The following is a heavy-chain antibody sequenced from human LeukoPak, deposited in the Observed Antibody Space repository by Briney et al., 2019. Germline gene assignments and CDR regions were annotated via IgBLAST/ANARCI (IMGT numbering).Heavy chain of an antibody. CDR3: AKDLGAYYYDSSGYSTYDAFDI. J-gene: IGHJ3*02. Sequence: GGSLRLSCAASGFTFSSYAMSWVRQAPGKGLEWVSAISGSGGSTYYADSVKGRFTISRDNSKNTLYLQMNSPRAEDTAVYYCAKDLGAYYYDSSGYSTYDAFDIWGQGTMVTVSS. CDR1: GFTFSSYA. V-gene: IGHV3-23*01. D-gene: IGHD3-22*01. CDR2: ISGSGGST.